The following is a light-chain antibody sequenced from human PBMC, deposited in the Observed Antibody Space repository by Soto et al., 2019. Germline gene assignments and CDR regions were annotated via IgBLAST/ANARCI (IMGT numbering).Light chain of an antibody. V-gene: IGKV1-5*01. CDR3: QEYTTYSRT. Sequence: DIQMTQSPSTLSASVGDRVTITCRASQTINNCLAWYQQKPGKVPKVLIYDASTLESGVPSRFSGGGSGTEVNLTSTCLQPDDSATYYCQEYTTYSRTFGQGTKVEV. CDR2: DAS. J-gene: IGKJ1*01. CDR1: QTINNC.